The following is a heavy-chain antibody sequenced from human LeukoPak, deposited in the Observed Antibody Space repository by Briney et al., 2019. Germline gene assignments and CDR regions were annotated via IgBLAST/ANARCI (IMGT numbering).Heavy chain of an antibody. J-gene: IGHJ4*02. D-gene: IGHD2/OR15-2a*01. CDR1: GLYFTDPW. Sequence: SLRLSCAVSGLYFTDPWMSWVLRAAGKGLEWVGRMKSKVDGGTADYMKPVKRRFTISIDDSKNNLYLQLKSLKTGDTARYYCMSDTLNEGGVDYWGQGTVVTISS. CDR3: MSDTLNEGGVDY. CDR2: MKSKVDGGTA. V-gene: IGHV3-15*01.